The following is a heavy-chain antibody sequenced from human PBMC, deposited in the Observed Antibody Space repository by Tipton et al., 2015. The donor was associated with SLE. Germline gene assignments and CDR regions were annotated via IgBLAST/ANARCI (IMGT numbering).Heavy chain of an antibody. Sequence: TLSLTCTVSGGSISSGSYYWSWIGQPAGKGLEWIGRIYTSGSTNYNPSLKSRVTISVDTSKNQFSLKLSSVTAADTAVYYCARHRPPDSSGRGAFDIWGQGTMVTVSS. V-gene: IGHV4-61*02. J-gene: IGHJ3*02. CDR2: IYTSGST. CDR3: ARHRPPDSSGRGAFDI. CDR1: GGSISSGSYY. D-gene: IGHD6-19*01.